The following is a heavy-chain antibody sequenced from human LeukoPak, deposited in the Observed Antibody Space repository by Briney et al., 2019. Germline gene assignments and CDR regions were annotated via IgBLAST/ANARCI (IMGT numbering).Heavy chain of an antibody. CDR3: AKDPTSVGGRHDWLLDS. V-gene: IGHV3-23*01. Sequence: GGSLRLSCVASGFTFNSYATSWVRQAPGKGLEWVSTIGFGDDSAYYADSVKGRFTISRDNSKNTLYLQMNYLRAEDTAVYYCAKDPTSVGGRHDWLLDSWGQGTLVTVSS. CDR2: IGFGDDSA. J-gene: IGHJ5*02. D-gene: IGHD3-9*01. CDR1: GFTFNSYA.